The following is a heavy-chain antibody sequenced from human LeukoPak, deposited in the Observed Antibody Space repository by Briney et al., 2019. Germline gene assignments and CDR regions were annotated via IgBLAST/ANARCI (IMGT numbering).Heavy chain of an antibody. CDR3: ARDRAVAGLYYYYYYMDV. D-gene: IGHD6-19*01. CDR2: INWNGDST. V-gene: IGHV3-20*04. CDR1: GFTFDDYG. Sequence: PGGSLRLSCAASGFTFDDYGMSWVRQAPGKGLEWVSGINWNGDSTGYADSVKGRFTISRDNAKNSLYLQMNSLRAEDTALYYCARDRAVAGLYYYYYYMDVWGKGTTVTVSS. J-gene: IGHJ6*03.